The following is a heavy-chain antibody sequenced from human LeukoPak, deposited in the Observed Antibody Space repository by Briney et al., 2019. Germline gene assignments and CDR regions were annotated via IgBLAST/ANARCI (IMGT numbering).Heavy chain of an antibody. J-gene: IGHJ4*02. CDR3: ARKGSGWSRAH. CDR1: AFTFSSYC. CDR2: IWDDGNNE. Sequence: AGSLTLSCAVSAFTFSSYCMRWVRQAAGKGLEWVAFIWDDGNNEDYADSGKGRFTIARGNSKKTMYRQMNSVMSEDTAIYYGARKGSGWSRAHWGQGTLVTVSS. V-gene: IGHV3-33*01. D-gene: IGHD6-19*01.